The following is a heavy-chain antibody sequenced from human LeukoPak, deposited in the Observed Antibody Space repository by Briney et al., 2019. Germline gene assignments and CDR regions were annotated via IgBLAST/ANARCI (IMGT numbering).Heavy chain of an antibody. V-gene: IGHV4-59*01. CDR3: ARGESYYYDSSGPRPYNWFDP. CDR1: GGSISNYY. Sequence: SETLSLTCTVSGGSISNYYWNWIRQPPGKGLEWIGYIYYTGSTNYNPSLESRVTISVDTSKNEFSLKVRSVTAADTAVYYCARGESYYYDSSGPRPYNWFDPWGQGTLVTVSS. J-gene: IGHJ5*02. CDR2: IYYTGST. D-gene: IGHD3-22*01.